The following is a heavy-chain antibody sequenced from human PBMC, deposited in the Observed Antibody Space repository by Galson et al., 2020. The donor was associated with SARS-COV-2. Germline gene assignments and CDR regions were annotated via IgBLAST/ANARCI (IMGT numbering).Heavy chain of an antibody. CDR2: IHYSGAT. D-gene: IGHD1-1*01. CDR1: GDSISSGYYL. Sequence: ETSETLSLTCTVSGDSISSGYYLWSWIRQHPGKGLEWIGYIHYSGATYYSTSLKSRLSISVDTSKNQFSLNLISVTAADTAVYYCAGGIGQQTKDFCPLDYWGQGTLVTVSS. V-gene: IGHV4-31*03. CDR3: AGGIGQQTKDFCPLDY. J-gene: IGHJ4*02.